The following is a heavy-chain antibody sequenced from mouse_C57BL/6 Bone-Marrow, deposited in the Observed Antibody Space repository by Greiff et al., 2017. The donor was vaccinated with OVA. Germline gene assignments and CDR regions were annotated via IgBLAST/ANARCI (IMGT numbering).Heavy chain of an antibody. J-gene: IGHJ4*01. CDR2: ISSGGSYT. Sequence: EVKVVESGGDLVKPGGSLKLSCAASGFTFSSYGMSWVRQTPDKRLEWVATISSGGSYTYYPDSVKGRFTISRDNAKNTLYLQMSSLKSEDTAMYYCARLRITTVVDYYAMDYWGQGTSVTVSS. CDR1: GFTFSSYG. V-gene: IGHV5-6*01. CDR3: ARLRITTVVDYYAMDY. D-gene: IGHD1-1*01.